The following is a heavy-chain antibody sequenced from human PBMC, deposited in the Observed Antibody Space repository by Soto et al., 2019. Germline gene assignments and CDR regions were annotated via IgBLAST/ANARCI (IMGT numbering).Heavy chain of an antibody. D-gene: IGHD2-15*01. CDR3: ARLIVGKRRLRPVWFDY. CDR1: GGSISSGGYY. CDR2: IYYSGST. J-gene: IGHJ4*02. V-gene: IGHV4-31*03. Sequence: QVQLQESGPGLVKPSQTLSLTCTVSGGSISSGGYYWSWIRQHPGKGLEWIGYIYYSGSTYYNPSIKSRVTISVAASKNQFSLKLSFVTAADTAVYYYARLIVGKRRLRPVWFDYWGKGTLVTVSS.